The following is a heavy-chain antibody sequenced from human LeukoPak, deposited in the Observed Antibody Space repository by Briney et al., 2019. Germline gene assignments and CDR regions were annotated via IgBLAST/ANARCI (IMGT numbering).Heavy chain of an antibody. CDR3: ARVLYSSYYYYYMDV. V-gene: IGHV1-18*04. J-gene: IGHJ6*03. Sequence: ASVKVSCKASGYTFTGYYMHWVRQAPGQGLEWMGWISAYNGNTNYAQKLQGRVTMTTDTSTSTAYMELRSLRSDDTAVYYCARVLYSSYYYYYMDVWGKGTTVTVSS. CDR2: ISAYNGNT. D-gene: IGHD3-10*01. CDR1: GYTFTGYY.